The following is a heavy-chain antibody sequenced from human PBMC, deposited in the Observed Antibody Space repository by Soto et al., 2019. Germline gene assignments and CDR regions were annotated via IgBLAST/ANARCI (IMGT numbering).Heavy chain of an antibody. J-gene: IGHJ6*02. D-gene: IGHD3-10*01. CDR2: IWYDGSNK. CDR3: AREPIMVREKYGMDV. Sequence: GGSLRLSCAASGFTFSSYGMHWVRQAPGKGLEWVAVIWYDGSNKYYADSVKGRFTISRDNSKNTLYLQMNSLRAEDTAVYYCAREPIMVREKYGMDVWGQGTTVTVSS. V-gene: IGHV3-33*01. CDR1: GFTFSSYG.